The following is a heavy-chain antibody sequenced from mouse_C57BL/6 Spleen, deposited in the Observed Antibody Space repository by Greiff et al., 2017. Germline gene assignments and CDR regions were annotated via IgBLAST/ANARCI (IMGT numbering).Heavy chain of an antibody. V-gene: IGHV1-55*01. CDR2: IYPGSGST. J-gene: IGHJ4*01. Sequence: QVQLQQPGAELVKPGASVKMSCKASGYTFTSYWITWVKQRPGQGLEWIGDIYPGSGSTNYNEKFKGKATLTADKSSSTAYMQFSSLTSEDSAIYYCARRDSSGPYYYAMDYWGQGTSVTVSS. CDR1: GYTFTSYW. D-gene: IGHD3-2*02. CDR3: ARRDSSGPYYYAMDY.